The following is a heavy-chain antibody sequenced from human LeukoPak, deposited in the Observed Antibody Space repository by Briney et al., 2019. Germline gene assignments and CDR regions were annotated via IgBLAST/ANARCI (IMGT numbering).Heavy chain of an antibody. CDR2: ISSSSSYI. V-gene: IGHV3-21*01. D-gene: IGHD4-17*01. Sequence: GGSLRLSCAASGFPFSSYSMNWVRQAPGKGLEWVSSISSSSSYIYYADSVKGRFTISRDNAKNSLYLQMNSLRAEDTAVYYCARDHGEYGDYCAPFDYWGQGTLVTVSS. CDR1: GFPFSSYS. CDR3: ARDHGEYGDYCAPFDY. J-gene: IGHJ4*02.